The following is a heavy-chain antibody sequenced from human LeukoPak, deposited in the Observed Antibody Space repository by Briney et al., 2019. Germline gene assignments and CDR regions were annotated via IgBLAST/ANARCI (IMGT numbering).Heavy chain of an antibody. CDR1: GFTFSSYG. Sequence: GGSLRLSCAASGFTFSSYGMHWVRQAPGKGLEWVAFIRYDGSNKYSADSVKGRFTISRDNSKNTLYLQMNSLRAEDTAVYYCARDKIMGASLFDYWGQGSLVTVSS. V-gene: IGHV3-30*02. J-gene: IGHJ4*02. CDR2: IRYDGSNK. CDR3: ARDKIMGASLFDY. D-gene: IGHD3-16*01.